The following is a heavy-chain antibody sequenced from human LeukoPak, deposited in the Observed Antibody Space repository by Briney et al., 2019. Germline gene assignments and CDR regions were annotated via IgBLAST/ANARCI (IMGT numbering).Heavy chain of an antibody. CDR2: IIDTGST. Sequence: SETLSLTCAVYDGSFSGYYWTWIRQPPGKGLEWIGEIIDTGSTKYNSSLKSRVTISVDTSKNQFSLKLSSLTAADTAVYYCARVHIDKYYYDETTNFDIWGQGTLVTVSS. D-gene: IGHD3-22*01. V-gene: IGHV4-34*12. CDR1: DGSFSGYY. CDR3: ARVHIDKYYYDETTNFDI. J-gene: IGHJ3*02.